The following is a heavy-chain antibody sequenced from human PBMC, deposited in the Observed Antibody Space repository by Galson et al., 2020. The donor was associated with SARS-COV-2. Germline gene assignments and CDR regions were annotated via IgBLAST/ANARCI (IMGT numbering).Heavy chain of an antibody. CDR2: IFYDGSNK. CDR3: ARDGQLSSGWAFDY. J-gene: IGHJ4*02. D-gene: IGHD6-19*01. V-gene: IGHV3-33*01. CDR1: GFTFENHA. Sequence: GESLKISCAASGFTFENHAMHWVRQAPGKGLEWVAQIFYDGSNKYYLDSVKGRFTISRDNSENTVSLQMDSLRAEDTAVYFCARDGQLSSGWAFDYWGQGTLVTVSS.